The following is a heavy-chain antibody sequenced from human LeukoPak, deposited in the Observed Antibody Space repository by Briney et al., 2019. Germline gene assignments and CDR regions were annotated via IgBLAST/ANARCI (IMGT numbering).Heavy chain of an antibody. Sequence: GGSLRLSCAASGFTFSSYWMSWVRQAPGKGLEWVANIKQDGSEKYYVDSVKGRFTISRDNAKNSLYLQMNRLRAEDTAVYYCARDSAAGYYYYYMDVWGKGTTVTVSS. CDR2: IKQDGSEK. CDR1: GFTFSSYW. CDR3: ARDSAAGYYYYYMDV. D-gene: IGHD6-19*01. V-gene: IGHV3-7*01. J-gene: IGHJ6*03.